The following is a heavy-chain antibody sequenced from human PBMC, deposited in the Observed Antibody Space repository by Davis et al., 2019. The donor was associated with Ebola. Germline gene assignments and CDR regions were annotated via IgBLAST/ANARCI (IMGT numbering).Heavy chain of an antibody. CDR2: INRDGSDS. CDR1: GFTFSSYW. CDR3: ARDSRFFDL. J-gene: IGHJ2*01. Sequence: GGSLRLSCAVPGFTFSSYWLTWVRQAPGKGLAWVGNINRDGSDSYYGDSVKGRFTISRDNAKKSLFLQMNSLRDEDTAIYYCARDSRFFDLWGRGTLVTVSS. V-gene: IGHV3-7*01.